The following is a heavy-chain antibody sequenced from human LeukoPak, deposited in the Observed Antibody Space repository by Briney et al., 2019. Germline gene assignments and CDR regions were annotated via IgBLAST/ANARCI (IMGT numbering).Heavy chain of an antibody. Sequence: PGGSLRLXCAASGFTFSSYWMSWVRRAPGKGLEWVANIKQDGSEKYYVDSVKGRFTISRDNAKNSLYLQMNSLRAEDTAVYYCAREITDEDYFDYWGQGTLVTVSS. CDR2: IKQDGSEK. CDR3: AREITDEDYFDY. CDR1: GFTFSSYW. J-gene: IGHJ4*02. V-gene: IGHV3-7*01. D-gene: IGHD1-20*01.